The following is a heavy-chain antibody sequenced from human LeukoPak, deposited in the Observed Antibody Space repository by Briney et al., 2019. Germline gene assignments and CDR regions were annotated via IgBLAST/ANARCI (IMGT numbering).Heavy chain of an antibody. CDR1: GFTFGIYA. CDR2: ITGNSGLI. V-gene: IGHV3-23*01. J-gene: IGHJ4*02. Sequence: GGSLRLSCTGSGFTFGIYAMNWVRQAPGKGLEWVSVITGNSGLIDYADSVKGRFTISRDNDRNTLHLQMTTLRAADTAIYFCAKDRTPDGFYSIDYWGQGVLVTVSS. D-gene: IGHD2-15*01. CDR3: AKDRTPDGFYSIDY.